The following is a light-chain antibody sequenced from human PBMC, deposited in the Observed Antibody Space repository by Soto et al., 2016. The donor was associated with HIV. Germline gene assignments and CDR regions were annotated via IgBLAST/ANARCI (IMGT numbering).Light chain of an antibody. CDR3: YSAADYNLV. Sequence: SYVLTQPPSVSVAPGKTARITCGGNNIGSKSVHWFQQKPGQAPVLIIYKDTERPSGIPERFSGSSSGTTVTLTISGAQVEDEADYYCYSAADYNLVFGGGTKLTVL. V-gene: IGLV3-27*01. CDR2: KDT. CDR1: NIGSKS. J-gene: IGLJ3*02.